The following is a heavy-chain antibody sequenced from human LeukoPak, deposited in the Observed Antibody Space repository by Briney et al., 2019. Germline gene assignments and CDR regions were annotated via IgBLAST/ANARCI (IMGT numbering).Heavy chain of an antibody. CDR2: IYSGATT. V-gene: IGHV3-66*01. Sequence: GGSLRLSCAASGFSVSRNYLSWVRRAPGKGLEWVSVIYSGATTDYADSVKGRFTISTDSSKNTLYLQMNSLRDEDTSVYYCARGGRTDSGSYPYGMDVWGQGATVTVSS. D-gene: IGHD3-10*01. CDR1: GFSVSRNY. CDR3: ARGGRTDSGSYPYGMDV. J-gene: IGHJ6*02.